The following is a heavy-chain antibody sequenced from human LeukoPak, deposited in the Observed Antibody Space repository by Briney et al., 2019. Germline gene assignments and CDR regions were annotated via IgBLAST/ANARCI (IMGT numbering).Heavy chain of an antibody. CDR3: ARDLQDSNPGVWYDP. CDR1: GGSISSGDYY. J-gene: IGHJ5*02. D-gene: IGHD1-14*01. V-gene: IGHV4-30-4*01. CDR2: ICYSGST. Sequence: PSQTLSLTCTVSGGSISSGDYYWSWIRQPPGKGLEWIGYICYSGSTYYNPSLKSRVTISVDTSKNQFSLKLSSVTAADTAVYYCARDLQDSNPGVWYDPWGQGTLVTVSS.